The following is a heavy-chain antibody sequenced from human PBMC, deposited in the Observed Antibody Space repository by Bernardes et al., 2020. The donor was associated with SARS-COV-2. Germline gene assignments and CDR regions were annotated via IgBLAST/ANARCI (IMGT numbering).Heavy chain of an antibody. CDR2: VSGSTDHT. Sequence: GGSLRLSCAASGFAFSTYPMSWLRQAPGEGLEWVSSVSGSTDHTYYADSVKGRFTISRDNSKNTLYLQIDSLRPEDTAVYYCAKETPFYYASGNWGQGTLVTVSS. V-gene: IGHV3-23*01. CDR1: GFAFSTYP. CDR3: AKETPFYYASGN. J-gene: IGHJ4*02. D-gene: IGHD3-10*01.